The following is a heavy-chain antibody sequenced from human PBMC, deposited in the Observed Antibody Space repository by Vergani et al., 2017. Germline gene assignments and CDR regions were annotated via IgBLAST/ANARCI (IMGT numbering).Heavy chain of an antibody. J-gene: IGHJ4*02. CDR3: ARVGVAAAPDY. V-gene: IGHV3-7*03. Sequence: EVQLVESGGGLVQPGGSLRLSCAASGFTFSTYWMSWVRQAPGKGLEWVANIKQDGTEKYYVDSVKGRFTISRDNAKNSLYLQMNSLRAEDTAVYYCARVGVAAAPDYWGQGTLVTVSS. CDR2: IKQDGTEK. CDR1: GFTFSTYW. D-gene: IGHD6-13*01.